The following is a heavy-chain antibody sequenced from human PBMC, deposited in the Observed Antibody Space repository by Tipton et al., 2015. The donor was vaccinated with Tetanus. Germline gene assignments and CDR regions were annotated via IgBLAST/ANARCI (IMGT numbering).Heavy chain of an antibody. Sequence: TLSLTCTVSGASINAGGYLWTWVRQQPGKALEWIGQIYYTAHTTYNPSLDSRVTISVDTAKNQLSLRLSSVTPADAAVYFCARGLPREPFYLDYWGQGKPVTVSS. CDR2: IYYTAHT. V-gene: IGHV4-31*03. J-gene: IGHJ4*02. CDR1: GASINAGGYL. CDR3: ARGLPREPFYLDY. D-gene: IGHD1-26*01.